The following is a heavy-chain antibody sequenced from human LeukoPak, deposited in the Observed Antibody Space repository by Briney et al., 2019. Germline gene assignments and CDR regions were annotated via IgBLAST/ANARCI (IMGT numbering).Heavy chain of an antibody. D-gene: IGHD6-6*01. CDR2: ISDSGGST. J-gene: IGHJ6*03. CDR1: GITLGNYG. Sequence: PGGSLRLSCAVSGITLGNYGMSWVRQPPGKGLEWVAGISDSGGSTNYADSVKGRFTISRDNSKNTLYLQMNSLRAEDTAVYYCARRYSSSSPVPCYYYYYMDVWGKGTTVTVSS. CDR3: ARRYSSSSPVPCYYYYYMDV. V-gene: IGHV3-23*01.